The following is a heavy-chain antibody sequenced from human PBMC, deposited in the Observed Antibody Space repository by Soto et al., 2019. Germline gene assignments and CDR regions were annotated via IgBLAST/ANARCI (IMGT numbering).Heavy chain of an antibody. Sequence: ASVKVSCKASGYTFTGYYMHWVRQAPGQGLEWMGWINPNSGGTNYAQKFQGRVTMTRDTSISTAYMELSRLRSDDTAVYYCARDITRRGGYYYYYGMDVWGQGTTVTVSS. CDR3: ARDITRRGGYYYYYGMDV. CDR2: INPNSGGT. D-gene: IGHD1-20*01. J-gene: IGHJ6*02. CDR1: GYTFTGYY. V-gene: IGHV1-2*02.